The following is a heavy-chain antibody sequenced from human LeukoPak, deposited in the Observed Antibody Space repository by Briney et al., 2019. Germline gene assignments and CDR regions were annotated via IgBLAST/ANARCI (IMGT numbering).Heavy chain of an antibody. CDR1: GGSFSTYY. Sequence: SETLSLTCAVYGGSFSTYYWSWIRQPPGKGLEWIGEINHSGSTNYNPSLKSRVSMSVDTSKNQSSLKLSSVTAADTAVYYCGGFDRPTYYDYYGMDVWGQGTTVTVSS. CDR2: INHSGST. V-gene: IGHV4-34*01. CDR3: GGFDRPTYYDYYGMDV. D-gene: IGHD3-9*01. J-gene: IGHJ6*02.